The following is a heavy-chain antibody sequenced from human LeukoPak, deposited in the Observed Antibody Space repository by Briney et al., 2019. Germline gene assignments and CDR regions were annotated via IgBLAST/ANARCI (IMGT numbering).Heavy chain of an antibody. Sequence: SETLSLTCTVSGGSISSFAYYWGWVRQPPGKGLEWIGSIYYSGSTYYNPSLKSRVTISVDTSKNQFSLKLSSVTAADTAVYYCARGSGWIFDYWGQGTLVTVSS. J-gene: IGHJ4*02. CDR3: ARGSGWIFDY. V-gene: IGHV4-39*07. CDR1: GGSISSFAYY. D-gene: IGHD6-19*01. CDR2: IYYSGST.